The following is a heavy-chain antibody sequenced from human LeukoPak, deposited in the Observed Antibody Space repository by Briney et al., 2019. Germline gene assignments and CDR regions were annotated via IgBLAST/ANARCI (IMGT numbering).Heavy chain of an antibody. V-gene: IGHV3-15*01. J-gene: IGHJ4*02. CDR1: VLTFSIAW. CDR2: VISKTDGGTT. Sequence: KPGGSLRLSCAASVLTFSIAWMSWVRQAPEKGLEWVGRVISKTDGGTTDYAAPVKGRFTISRDDSKNTLYLQMNSLKTEDTAVYYCTTQADYWGQGTLVTVSS. CDR3: TTQADY.